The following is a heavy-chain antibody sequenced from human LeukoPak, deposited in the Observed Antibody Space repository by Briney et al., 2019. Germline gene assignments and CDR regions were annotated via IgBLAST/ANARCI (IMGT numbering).Heavy chain of an antibody. V-gene: IGHV3-64*01. J-gene: IGHJ3*02. D-gene: IGHD1-26*01. CDR1: GFTFSNYA. CDR3: ARGTSGSYYEGSAFDI. Sequence: GGSLRLSCAASGFTFSNYALRWVRQAPGKGLEYVSVISSNGDSTYYANSVKGRFTISRDNSKNTLYLQMGSLRAEDMAVYYCARGTSGSYYEGSAFDIWGQGTMVTVSS. CDR2: ISSNGDST.